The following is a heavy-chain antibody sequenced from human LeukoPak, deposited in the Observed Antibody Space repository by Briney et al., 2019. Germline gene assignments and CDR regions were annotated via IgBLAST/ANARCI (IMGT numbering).Heavy chain of an antibody. CDR3: ARVHTSCYAADL. CDR2: VRQDGNQK. CDR1: GFTFSSYW. D-gene: IGHD3-22*01. Sequence: SGGSLRLSCAASGFTFSSYWMTWVRQAPGKGLEWVASVRQDGNQKYYVDSVKGRFTISRDNAMNSLYLQMSSLTAGDTAVYYCARVHTSCYAADLWGQGTLVTVSS. V-gene: IGHV3-7*04. J-gene: IGHJ5*02.